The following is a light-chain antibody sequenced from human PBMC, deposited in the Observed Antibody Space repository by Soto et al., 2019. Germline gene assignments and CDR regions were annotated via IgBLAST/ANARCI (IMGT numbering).Light chain of an antibody. J-gene: IGKJ1*01. CDR3: QQYGGSPRT. CDR1: QSVSSGY. V-gene: IGKV3-20*01. CDR2: DAS. Sequence: EIVLTQSPGTLCLSPWERGSLSCVSSQSVSSGYLAWYQQKPGQAPRLLIYDASSRATGIPDRFSGSGSGTDFTLTISRLEPEDFAVYYCQQYGGSPRTFGQGTKVDIK.